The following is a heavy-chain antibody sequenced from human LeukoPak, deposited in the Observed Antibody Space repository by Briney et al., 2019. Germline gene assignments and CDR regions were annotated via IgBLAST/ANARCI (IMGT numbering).Heavy chain of an antibody. CDR2: IYYSGST. D-gene: IGHD3-22*01. J-gene: IGHJ4*02. Sequence: SETLSLTRTVSGGSISSYYWSWIRQPPGKGLEWIGYIYYSGSTNYNPSLQSRVTISVDPSKTQFSLKLSSVTAADTAVYYCARRSSGYYFYFDYWGQGTLVTVSS. CDR3: ARRSSGYYFYFDY. V-gene: IGHV4-59*01. CDR1: GGSISSYY.